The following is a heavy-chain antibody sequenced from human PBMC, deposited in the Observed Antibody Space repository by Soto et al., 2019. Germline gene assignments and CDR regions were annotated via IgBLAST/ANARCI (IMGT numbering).Heavy chain of an antibody. Sequence: EVQLVESGGGLVQPGGSLRLSCAASGFTLSNYAMHWVRQAPGKGLEYVSAISSNGGSTYYANSVKGRFTISRDNSKITLYLQMGSLRAEDMAVYYCARARGADYDYWGQGTLVTVSS. CDR3: ARARGADYDY. D-gene: IGHD1-26*01. CDR1: GFTLSNYA. V-gene: IGHV3-64*01. CDR2: ISSNGGST. J-gene: IGHJ4*02.